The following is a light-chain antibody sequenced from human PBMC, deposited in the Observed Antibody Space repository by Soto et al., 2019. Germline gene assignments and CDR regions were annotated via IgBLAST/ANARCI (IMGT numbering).Light chain of an antibody. CDR3: QQRVGWPPALT. V-gene: IGKV3-11*01. Sequence: PGERATLSCRASQSVDSSLAWYQQTPGQAPRLLIYDASTRASGIPARFSGSGSGTDFTLTISSLEPEDSAVYFCQQRVGWPPALTFGGGTKVEI. CDR1: QSVDSS. CDR2: DAS. J-gene: IGKJ4*01.